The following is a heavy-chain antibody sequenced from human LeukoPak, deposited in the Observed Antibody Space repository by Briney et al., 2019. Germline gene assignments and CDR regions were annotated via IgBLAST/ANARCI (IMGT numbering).Heavy chain of an antibody. CDR2: IIPILGIA. J-gene: IGHJ4*02. V-gene: IGHV1-69*04. Sequence: GSSVKVSCKASGGTFTSYAISWVRQAPGQGLEWMGRIIPILGIANYAQKFQGRVTITADKSTSTAYMELSSLRSEDTAVYYCARDALIAVAGCFDYWGQGTLVTVSS. CDR1: GGTFTSYA. CDR3: ARDALIAVAGCFDY. D-gene: IGHD6-19*01.